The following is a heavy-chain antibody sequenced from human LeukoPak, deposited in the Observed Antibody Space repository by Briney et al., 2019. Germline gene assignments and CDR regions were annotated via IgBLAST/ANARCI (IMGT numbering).Heavy chain of an antibody. CDR3: ATDQRYAFDY. J-gene: IGHJ4*02. CDR1: GFSFTDYP. D-gene: IGHD3-9*01. V-gene: IGHV3-48*02. CDR2: IRTTAEGAKYA. Sequence: PGGSLRLSCATSGFSFTDYPMNWVRQAPGKGLEWISNIRTTAEGAKYAYYADSVKGRVIISRDDGKNTLYLHMNSLRDDDTAVYYCATDQRYAFDYWGQGILVTVSS.